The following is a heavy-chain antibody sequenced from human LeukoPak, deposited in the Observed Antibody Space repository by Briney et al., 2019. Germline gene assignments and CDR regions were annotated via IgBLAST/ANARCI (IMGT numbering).Heavy chain of an antibody. D-gene: IGHD4-17*01. CDR2: IYYSGST. Sequence: SETLSLTCTVSSGSISSGGYYWSWIRQHPGKGLEWIGYIYYSGSTYYNPSLKSRVTISVDTSKNQFSLKLSSVTAADTAVYYCARNVATVTTDYFDYWGQGTLVTVSS. CDR3: ARNVATVTTDYFDY. V-gene: IGHV4-31*03. CDR1: SGSISSGGYY. J-gene: IGHJ4*02.